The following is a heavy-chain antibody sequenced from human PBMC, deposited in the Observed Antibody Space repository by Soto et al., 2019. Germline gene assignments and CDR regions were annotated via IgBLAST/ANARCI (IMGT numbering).Heavy chain of an antibody. D-gene: IGHD1-26*01. CDR3: ATEMGATQGPFDN. CDR1: VFPFGANA. V-gene: IGHV3-23*01. CDR2: LSNTGRRT. Sequence: GGSLRLSCVVSVFPFGANAMSWVRQAPGKGLEWVSGLSNTGRRTSYADSVKGRFNISRDNSENTVYLQMNSLRVEDTAVYYCATEMGATQGPFDNWGQGTLVTSPQ. J-gene: IGHJ4*02.